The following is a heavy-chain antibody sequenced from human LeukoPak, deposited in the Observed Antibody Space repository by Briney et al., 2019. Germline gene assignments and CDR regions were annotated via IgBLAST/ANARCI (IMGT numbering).Heavy chain of an antibody. D-gene: IGHD1-26*01. CDR3: AKIAETSGIYGQGYDY. V-gene: IGHV3-7*03. J-gene: IGHJ4*02. Sequence: GGSLRLSCVASGFTFSNYGMHWVRQAPGKGLEWVANINEDGSEKYYADSVEGRFTISRDNSKNTLYLQMNSLRAEDTAVYYCAKIAETSGIYGQGYDYWGQGTLVTVSS. CDR2: INEDGSEK. CDR1: GFTFSNYG.